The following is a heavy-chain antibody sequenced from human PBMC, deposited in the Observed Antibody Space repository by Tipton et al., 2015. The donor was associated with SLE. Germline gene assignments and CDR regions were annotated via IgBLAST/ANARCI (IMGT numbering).Heavy chain of an antibody. D-gene: IGHD1-26*01. Sequence: TLSLTCTVSGGSIRSSSYYWGWIRQPPGKGLEWIGSIYYSGSTYYNPSLKSRVTISVDTSKNQFSLKLSSVTAAATAVYYWAGGVQWGPAFDLWGRGTLVTVSS. CDR3: AGGVQWGPAFDL. J-gene: IGHJ2*01. V-gene: IGHV4-39*07. CDR1: GGSIRSSSYY. CDR2: IYYSGST.